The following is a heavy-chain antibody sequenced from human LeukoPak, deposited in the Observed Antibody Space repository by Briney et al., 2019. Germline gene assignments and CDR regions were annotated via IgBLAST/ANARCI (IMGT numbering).Heavy chain of an antibody. CDR1: GFTFSSFN. Sequence: GGSLRLSCAASGFTFSSFNMHWVRQAPGKGLEWVSFIWHDGTNKYYVDSVEGRFTISRDNSKNMVYLQLNSLRAEDTAVYFCARNSLNGFYYFDYWGQGTLVTVS. D-gene: IGHD2-8*01. CDR2: IWHDGTNK. CDR3: ARNSLNGFYYFDY. J-gene: IGHJ4*02. V-gene: IGHV3-33*03.